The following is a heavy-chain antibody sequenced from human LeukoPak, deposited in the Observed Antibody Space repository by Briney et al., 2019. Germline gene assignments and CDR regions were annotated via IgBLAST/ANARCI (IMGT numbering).Heavy chain of an antibody. V-gene: IGHV4-59*12. CDR1: GGSISSYY. Sequence: SETLSLTCTVSGGSISSYYWSWIRQPPGKGLEWIGYIYYSGSTYYNPSLKSRVTISVDTSKNQFSLKLSSVTAADTAVYYCARVIVVVPAAKGYYGMDVWGQGTTVTVSS. CDR2: IYYSGST. CDR3: ARVIVVVPAAKGYYGMDV. J-gene: IGHJ6*02. D-gene: IGHD2-2*01.